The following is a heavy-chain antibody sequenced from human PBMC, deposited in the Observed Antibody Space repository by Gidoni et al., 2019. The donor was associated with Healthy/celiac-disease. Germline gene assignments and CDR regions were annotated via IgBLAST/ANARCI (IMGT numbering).Heavy chain of an antibody. CDR1: GGSFSGYY. CDR2: INHSGST. CDR3: ARGLIGERGWFDP. V-gene: IGHV4-34*01. J-gene: IGHJ5*02. Sequence: QVQLQQWGAGLLKPSETLSLTCAVYGGSFSGYYWSWIRQPPGKGLEWIGEINHSGSTNYNPSLKSRVTISVDTSKNQFSLKLSSVTAADTAVYYCARGLIGERGWFDPWGQGTLVTVSS. D-gene: IGHD7-27*01.